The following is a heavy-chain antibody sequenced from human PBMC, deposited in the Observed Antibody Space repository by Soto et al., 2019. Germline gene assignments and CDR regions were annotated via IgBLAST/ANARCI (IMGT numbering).Heavy chain of an antibody. CDR3: AKDSIQLWLVDY. Sequence: AGGSLRLSCAASGFTFSSYAMSWVRQAPGKGLEWVSAISGSGGSTYYADSVKGRFTISRDNSKNTLYLQMNSLRAEDTAVYYCAKDSIQLWLVDYWGQGTLVTVSS. V-gene: IGHV3-23*01. CDR1: GFTFSSYA. D-gene: IGHD5-18*01. CDR2: ISGSGGST. J-gene: IGHJ4*02.